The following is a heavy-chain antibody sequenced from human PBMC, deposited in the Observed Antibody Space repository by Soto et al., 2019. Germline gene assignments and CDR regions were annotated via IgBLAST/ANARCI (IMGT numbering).Heavy chain of an antibody. CDR3: ARGGLYIAVAGRTFDY. CDR1: GFTFSSYA. Sequence: EVQLVESGGGLVQPGGSLRLSCAASGFTFSSYAMHWVRQAQGKGLEYVSAISSNEGSTYYANSVKGRFTISRDNSKNTLYLQMGSLRTEDMAVYYCARGGLYIAVAGRTFDYWGQGTLVTVSS. CDR2: ISSNEGST. V-gene: IGHV3-64*01. D-gene: IGHD6-19*01. J-gene: IGHJ4*02.